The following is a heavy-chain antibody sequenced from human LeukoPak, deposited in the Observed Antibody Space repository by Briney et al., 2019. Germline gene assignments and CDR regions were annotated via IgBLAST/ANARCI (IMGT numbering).Heavy chain of an antibody. D-gene: IGHD6-13*01. CDR1: GYTFTSYF. V-gene: IGHV1-46*01. CDR3: ARRAGRTFDY. CDR2: INPSGGST. J-gene: IGHJ4*02. Sequence: ASVTVSCKASGYTFTSYFMHWVRQAPGQGLEWMGLINPSGGSTSYAQKFQGSVTMTRDTSTSTVYMELSSLRSEDTAVYYCARRAGRTFDYWGQGTLVTVSS.